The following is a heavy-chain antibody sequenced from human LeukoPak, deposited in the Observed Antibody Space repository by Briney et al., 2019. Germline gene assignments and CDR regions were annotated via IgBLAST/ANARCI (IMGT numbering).Heavy chain of an antibody. J-gene: IGHJ3*02. CDR1: GFTFSSYA. V-gene: IGHV3-23*01. D-gene: IGHD3-10*01. CDR3: GRDVLLWFGEPDDAFDI. CDR2: ISGSGGST. Sequence: PGGPLRLSCAASGFTFSSYAMSWVRQAPGKGLEWVSAISGSGGSTYYADSVKGRFTISRDNSKNTLYLQMNSLRAEDTAVYYCGRDVLLWFGEPDDAFDIWGQGTMVTVSS.